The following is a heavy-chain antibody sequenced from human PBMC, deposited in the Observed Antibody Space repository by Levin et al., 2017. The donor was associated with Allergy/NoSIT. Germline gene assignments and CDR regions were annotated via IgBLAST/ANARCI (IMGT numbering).Heavy chain of an antibody. CDR2: INNDGSSA. D-gene: IGHD2-15*01. CDR3: ARNPVNGLGYCSGGTCYTADD. Sequence: GGSLRLSCAASGFTFSRYWMHWVRQAPGKGLVWVSRINNDGSSANYADSVKGRFTISSDNDKNTLYLQMNSLSAEDTAVYYCARNPVNGLGYCSGGTCYTADDWGQGTLVTVSS. J-gene: IGHJ4*02. CDR1: GFTFSRYW. V-gene: IGHV3-74*01.